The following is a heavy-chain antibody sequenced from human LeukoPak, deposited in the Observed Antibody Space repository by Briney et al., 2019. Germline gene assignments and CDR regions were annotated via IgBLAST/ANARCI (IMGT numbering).Heavy chain of an antibody. D-gene: IGHD6-19*01. V-gene: IGHV4-59*08. CDR1: GGSISNYY. CDR2: IYYTGST. Sequence: KPSGTLSLTCAFSGGSISNYYLSWIRQPPGKGLECIGYIYYTGSTTYNPSLKSRVTISVDSSKNQFSLRLSSVTAADTAVYYCARLSTTSGWYSWFDPWGQGTLVTVSS. J-gene: IGHJ5*02. CDR3: ARLSTTSGWYSWFDP.